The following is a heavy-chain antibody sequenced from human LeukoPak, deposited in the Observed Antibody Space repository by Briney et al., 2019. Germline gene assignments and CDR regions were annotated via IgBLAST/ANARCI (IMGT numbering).Heavy chain of an antibody. J-gene: IGHJ6*03. CDR1: GFTFSSYE. Sequence: GGSLRLSCAASGFTFSSYEMNWVRQAPGKGLEWVSYISSSGSTIYYADSVKGRFTISRDNAKNSLYLQMNTLRAEDTAVYYCARDPYSGSYSAYYYYYMDVWGKGTTVTVSS. V-gene: IGHV3-48*03. CDR3: ARDPYSGSYSAYYYYYMDV. CDR2: ISSSGSTI. D-gene: IGHD1-26*01.